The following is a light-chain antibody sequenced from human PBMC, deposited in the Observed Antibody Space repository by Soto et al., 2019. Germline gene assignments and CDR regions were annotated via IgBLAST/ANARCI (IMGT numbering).Light chain of an antibody. J-gene: IGLJ7*01. CDR2: YDG. Sequence: SYELTQPPSVSVAPGKTASITCEGNNIGRKSVHWYQQRPGQAPMVVIYYDGDRPSGIPERFSGSNPGTAATLTISGVEAGDEADYYCQVWDSGVDHIIFGGGTQLTVL. V-gene: IGLV3-21*04. CDR3: QVWDSGVDHII. CDR1: NIGRKS.